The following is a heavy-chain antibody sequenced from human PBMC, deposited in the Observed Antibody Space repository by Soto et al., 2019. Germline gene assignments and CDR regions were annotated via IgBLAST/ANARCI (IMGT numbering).Heavy chain of an antibody. V-gene: IGHV1-2*04. CDR2: INPNSGGT. CDR1: GYTFTGYY. CDR3: ARSKDYDSSGYYVAPDY. Sequence: ASVKVSCKASGYTFTGYYMHWVRQAPGQGLEWMGWINPNSGGTNYAQKFQGWVTMTRDTSISTAYMELSRLRSDDTAVYYCARSKDYDSSGYYVAPDYWGQGTLVTVSS. D-gene: IGHD3-22*01. J-gene: IGHJ4*02.